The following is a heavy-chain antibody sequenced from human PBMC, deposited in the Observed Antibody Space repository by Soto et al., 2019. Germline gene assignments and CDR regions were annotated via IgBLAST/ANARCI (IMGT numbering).Heavy chain of an antibody. J-gene: IGHJ4*02. CDR3: ARAKRGYAYYFDY. D-gene: IGHD5-18*01. Sequence: GGSLRLSCAASGFTFSSYWMSWVRQAPGKGLEWVANIKQDGSEKYYVDSVKGRFTISRDNAKNSLYLQMNSLRAEDTAVYYCARAKRGYAYYFDYWGQGTLVTVSS. CDR1: GFTFSSYW. CDR2: IKQDGSEK. V-gene: IGHV3-7*05.